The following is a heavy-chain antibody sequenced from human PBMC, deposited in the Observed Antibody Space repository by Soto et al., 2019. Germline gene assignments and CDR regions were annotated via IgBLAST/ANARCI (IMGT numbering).Heavy chain of an antibody. J-gene: IGHJ3*02. V-gene: IGHV3-48*02. Sequence: QLVESGGGLVQPGGSLRLSCAASGFTFSSYSMNWVRQAPGKGREWISYISSSSYTIHYADSVKGRFTISRDNAKHSLYLQMNSLRDEDTAVYYCARPWGFSSGWPNDAFDIWGQGTMVTVSS. CDR1: GFTFSSYS. CDR3: ARPWGFSSGWPNDAFDI. D-gene: IGHD6-19*01. CDR2: ISSSSYTI.